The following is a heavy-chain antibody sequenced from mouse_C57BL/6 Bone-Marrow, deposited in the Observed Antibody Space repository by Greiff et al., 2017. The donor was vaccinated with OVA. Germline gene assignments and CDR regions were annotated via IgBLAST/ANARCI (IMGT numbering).Heavy chain of an antibody. D-gene: IGHD2-5*01. CDR2: INPNYGTT. CDR1: GYSFTDYN. CDR3: ARGRYSNYSPWFAY. V-gene: IGHV1-39*01. J-gene: IGHJ3*01. Sequence: EVKLQESGPELVKPGASVKISCKASGYSFTDYNMNWVKQSNGKSLEWIGVINPNYGTTSYNQKFKGKATLTVDQSSSTAYMQLNSLTSEDSAVYYCARGRYSNYSPWFAYWGQGTLVTVSA.